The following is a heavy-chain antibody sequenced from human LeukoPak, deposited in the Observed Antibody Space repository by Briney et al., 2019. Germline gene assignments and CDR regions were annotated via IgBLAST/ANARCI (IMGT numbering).Heavy chain of an antibody. V-gene: IGHV3-66*01. J-gene: IGHJ4*02. Sequence: GGSLRLSCAASGFTVSSTYMSWVRQAPGKGLEWVSVIYSGGSIYYADSVKGRFTISRDNSKNTLYLQMNSLRAEDTAVYYCARDGGILTGHSFDYWGQGTLVTVSS. D-gene: IGHD3-9*01. CDR2: IYSGGSI. CDR1: GFTVSSTY. CDR3: ARDGGILTGHSFDY.